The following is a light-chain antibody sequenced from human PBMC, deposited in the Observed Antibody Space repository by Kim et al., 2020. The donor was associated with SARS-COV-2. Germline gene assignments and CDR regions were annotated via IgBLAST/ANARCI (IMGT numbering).Light chain of an antibody. CDR1: KLGDKY. CDR2: QDR. CDR3: QAWDSSTFYV. V-gene: IGLV3-1*01. Sequence: SYELTQPPSVSVSPGQTASITCSGDKLGDKYACWYQQKPGQSPVLVIYQDRKRPSGIPELFSGSTSGNTATLTISGTQAMDEAVYYCQAWDSSTFYVFGT. J-gene: IGLJ1*01.